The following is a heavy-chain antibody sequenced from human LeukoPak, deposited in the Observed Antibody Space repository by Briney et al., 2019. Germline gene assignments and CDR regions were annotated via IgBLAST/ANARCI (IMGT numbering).Heavy chain of an antibody. CDR2: IYHSGST. CDR3: ARMSIAAPLYYFDY. Sequence: SETLSLTCTVSGGSFSGYYWSWIRQPPGKGLEWIGSIYHSGSTYYNPSLKSRVTISVDTSKNQFSLKLSSVTAADTAVYYCARMSIAAPLYYFDYWGQGTLVTVSS. D-gene: IGHD6-6*01. J-gene: IGHJ4*02. CDR1: GGSFSGYY. V-gene: IGHV4-38-2*02.